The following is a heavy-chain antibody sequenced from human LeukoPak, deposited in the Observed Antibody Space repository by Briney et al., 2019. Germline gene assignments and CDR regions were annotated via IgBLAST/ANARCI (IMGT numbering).Heavy chain of an antibody. J-gene: IGHJ3*02. CDR3: ARGGGAFDI. CDR2: ISSSSNYI. V-gene: IGHV3-21*01. D-gene: IGHD5-12*01. CDR1: GFTFSSYS. Sequence: RGSLRLSCAASGFTFSSYSMNWVRQAPGKGLEWVSSISSSSNYIYYADSVKGRFTISRDNAKNSLYLQMNSLRAENTAVYFCARGGGAFDIWGQGTMVTVSS.